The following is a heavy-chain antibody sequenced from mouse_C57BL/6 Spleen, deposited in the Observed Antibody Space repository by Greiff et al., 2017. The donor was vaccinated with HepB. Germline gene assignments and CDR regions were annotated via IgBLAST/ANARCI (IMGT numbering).Heavy chain of an antibody. D-gene: IGHD1-1*01. CDR3: AREGFITTVVAPLYYFDY. Sequence: QVQLKQPGAELVKPGASVKMSCKASGYTFTSYWITWVKQRPGQGLEWIGDIYPGSGSTNYNEKFKSKATLTVDTSSSTAYMQLSSLTSEDSAVYYCAREGFITTVVAPLYYFDYWGQGTTLTVSS. CDR1: GYTFTSYW. V-gene: IGHV1-55*01. CDR2: IYPGSGST. J-gene: IGHJ2*01.